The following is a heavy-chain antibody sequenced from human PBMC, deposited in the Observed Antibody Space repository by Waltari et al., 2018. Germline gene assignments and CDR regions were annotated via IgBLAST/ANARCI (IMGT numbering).Heavy chain of an antibody. CDR1: GFTFSNYA. J-gene: IGHJ4*02. CDR2: ISHDGSNK. CDR3: AKSFSVVVVPYFDY. Sequence: QVQLVESGGGVVQPGRSLKLSCAASGFTFSNYAMRWVRQVPGKGLEWVAVISHDGSNKNYVDSVKGRFTVSRDNSKNTLYLQINSLRAEDTAVYYCAKSFSVVVVPYFDYWGQGTLVTVSS. D-gene: IGHD3-22*01. V-gene: IGHV3-30*18.